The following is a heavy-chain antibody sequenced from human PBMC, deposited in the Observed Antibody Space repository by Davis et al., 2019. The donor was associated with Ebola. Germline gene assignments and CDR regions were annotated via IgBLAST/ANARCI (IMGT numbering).Heavy chain of an antibody. CDR2: LGTSADT. CDR3: ARTTGLDY. D-gene: IGHD1-1*01. J-gene: IGHJ4*02. V-gene: IGHV3-23*01. Sequence: PGGSLRLSCAASGFVFRNYVMSWVRQAPGKGLEWVSTLGTSADTYYADSVKGRFTISRDNSKNTLYLQMNSLRAEDTAVYYCARTTGLDYWGQGTLVTVSS. CDR1: GFVFRNYV.